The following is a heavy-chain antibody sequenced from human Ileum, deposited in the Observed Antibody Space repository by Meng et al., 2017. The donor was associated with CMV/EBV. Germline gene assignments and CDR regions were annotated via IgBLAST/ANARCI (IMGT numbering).Heavy chain of an antibody. CDR2: IYSGGST. CDR1: GFTVSSNY. Sequence: GGSLRLSCAASGFTVSSNYMSWVRQAPGKGLEWVSVIYSGGSTYYAGSVKGRFTISRDNSKNTRYLQMNSLRAEDTAVYYCAKAVGDKALWDDWGQGTLVTVSS. D-gene: IGHD1-26*01. J-gene: IGHJ4*02. V-gene: IGHV3-53*01. CDR3: AKAVGDKALWDD.